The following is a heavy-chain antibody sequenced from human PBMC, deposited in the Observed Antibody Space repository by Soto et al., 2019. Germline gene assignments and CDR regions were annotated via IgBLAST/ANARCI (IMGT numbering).Heavy chain of an antibody. V-gene: IGHV3-23*01. Sequence: GSLRLSCAASGFTFTSYAMTWVRQVPGKGLEWVSSISGGGDTIYYADSVKGRFTISRDNAKNTLYLQMNSLRTEDTAVYYCAKGNNDFDIWGQGTMVTVSS. J-gene: IGHJ3*02. CDR2: ISGGGDTI. CDR3: AKGNNDFDI. CDR1: GFTFTSYA.